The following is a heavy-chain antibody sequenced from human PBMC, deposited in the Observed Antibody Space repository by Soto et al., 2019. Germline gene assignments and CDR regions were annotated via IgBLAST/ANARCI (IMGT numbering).Heavy chain of an antibody. D-gene: IGHD3-16*02. CDR1: GGTFSSYA. CDR2: IIPIFGTA. J-gene: IGHJ6*02. CDR3: ARDGLSGYGMDV. Sequence: ASVKVSCKASGGTFSSYAISWVRQAPGQGLEWMGGIIPIFGTANYAQKFQGRVTITADESTSTAYMELSSLRSEDTAVYYCARDGLSGYGMDVWGQGTTVTVSS. V-gene: IGHV1-69*13.